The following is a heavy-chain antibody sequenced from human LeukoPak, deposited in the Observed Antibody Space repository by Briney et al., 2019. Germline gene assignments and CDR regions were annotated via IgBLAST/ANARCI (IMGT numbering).Heavy chain of an antibody. Sequence: GGSLRLSCAASGFTFSSYWMSWVRQAPGKGLEWVSAIVGSGGSTYYADSVKGRFTISRDNSKNTLYLQMNSLRAEDTAVYYCARDPYYDILTGYYNPTLLDYWGQGTLVTASS. CDR3: ARDPYYDILTGYYNPTLLDY. CDR2: IVGSGGST. V-gene: IGHV3-23*01. J-gene: IGHJ4*02. D-gene: IGHD3-9*01. CDR1: GFTFSSYW.